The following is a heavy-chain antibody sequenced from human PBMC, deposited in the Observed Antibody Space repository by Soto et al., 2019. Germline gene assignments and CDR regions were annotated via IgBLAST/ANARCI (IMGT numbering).Heavy chain of an antibody. CDR1: GGSFSDDY. CDR3: AYCGGDCYTTFDY. V-gene: IGHV4-34*01. Sequence: SETLSLTCAVYGGSFSDDYWSWIRQPPGKGLEWIGEINHSGSTNYNPSLKSRVSISVDTSKNQFSLRLNSVTAADTAVYYCAYCGGDCYTTFDYWGQGALVTVSS. J-gene: IGHJ4*02. CDR2: INHSGST. D-gene: IGHD2-21*02.